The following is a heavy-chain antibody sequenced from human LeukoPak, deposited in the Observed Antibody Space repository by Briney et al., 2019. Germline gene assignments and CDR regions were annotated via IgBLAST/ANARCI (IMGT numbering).Heavy chain of an antibody. Sequence: GGSLRLSCAASGFTFSSYAMTWVRQAPGKGLEWVSTISGGGDSTYYADSVKGRFTISRDNSKNTLYLQMNSLRAEDTAVYYCARDLRVAGTGDYWGQGTLVTVSS. V-gene: IGHV3-23*01. CDR1: GFTFSSYA. D-gene: IGHD6-19*01. CDR2: ISGGGDST. J-gene: IGHJ4*02. CDR3: ARDLRVAGTGDY.